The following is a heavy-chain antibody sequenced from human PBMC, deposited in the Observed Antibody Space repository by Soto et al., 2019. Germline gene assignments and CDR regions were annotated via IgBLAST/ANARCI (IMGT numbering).Heavy chain of an antibody. Sequence: ASVKVSCKASGGTFSSYAISWVRQAPGQGLEWMGGIIPIFGTANYAQKFQGRVTITADESTSTAYMELSSLRSEDTAVYYCARWGLEMATISGAFDIWGQGTMVTVSS. D-gene: IGHD5-12*01. CDR1: GGTFSSYA. J-gene: IGHJ3*02. V-gene: IGHV1-69*13. CDR2: IIPIFGTA. CDR3: ARWGLEMATISGAFDI.